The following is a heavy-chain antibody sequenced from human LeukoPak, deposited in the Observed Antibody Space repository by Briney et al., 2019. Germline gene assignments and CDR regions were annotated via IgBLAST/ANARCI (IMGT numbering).Heavy chain of an antibody. CDR1: GLDFSNYG. J-gene: IGHJ6*03. V-gene: IGHV3-33*01. CDR2: IWFDGTNK. Sequence: PGGSLRLSCAASGLDFSNYGMHWVRQAPGKGLQWVSTIWFDGTNKYYADSVKGRFSISRDNSRHILDLQMNSLRADDSAVYYCVATRTGRDSYFFYYMDVWGKGTMVTVSS. D-gene: IGHD3-10*01. CDR3: VATRTGRDSYFFYYMDV.